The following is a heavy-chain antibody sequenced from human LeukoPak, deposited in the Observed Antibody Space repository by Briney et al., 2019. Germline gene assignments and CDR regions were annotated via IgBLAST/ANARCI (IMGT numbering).Heavy chain of an antibody. CDR2: INPSGGST. CDR3: ARGPYYDILTGQNWFDP. D-gene: IGHD3-9*01. Sequence: ASVKVSCKASGYTFTSYYMHWVRQAPGQGLEWMGIINPSGGSTSYAQKFQGRVTMTRDMSTSTDYMELSSLRSEDTAVYYCARGPYYDILTGQNWFDPWGQGTLVTVSS. V-gene: IGHV1-46*01. CDR1: GYTFTSYY. J-gene: IGHJ5*02.